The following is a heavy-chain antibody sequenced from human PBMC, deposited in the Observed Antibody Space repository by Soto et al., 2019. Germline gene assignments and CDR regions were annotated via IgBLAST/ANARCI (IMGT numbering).Heavy chain of an antibody. D-gene: IGHD6-6*01. V-gene: IGHV4-39*02. CDR2: IYYSGST. Sequence: PSETLSLTCTVSGGSISSSSYYWGWIRQQTGKGLEWIGSIYYSGSTYYNPSLKSRVTISVDTSKNQISLKLSSVTAEDTAVYYCARDLYSSSARYFDYWGQRTLVTVSS. CDR1: GGSISSSSYY. CDR3: ARDLYSSSARYFDY. J-gene: IGHJ4*02.